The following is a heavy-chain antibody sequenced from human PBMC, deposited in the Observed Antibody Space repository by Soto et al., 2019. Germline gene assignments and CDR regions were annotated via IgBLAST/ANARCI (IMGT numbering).Heavy chain of an antibody. J-gene: IGHJ3*02. CDR3: ASSQPTYYYGSGSSLNAFDI. CDR2: IKQDGSEK. D-gene: IGHD3-10*01. CDR1: GFTFSSYW. V-gene: IGHV3-7*01. Sequence: GGSLRLSCAASGFTFSSYWMSWVRQAPGKGLEWVANIKQDGSEKYYVDSVKGRFTISRDNAKNSLYLQMNSLRAEDTAVYYCASSQPTYYYGSGSSLNAFDIWGQGTMGTVSS.